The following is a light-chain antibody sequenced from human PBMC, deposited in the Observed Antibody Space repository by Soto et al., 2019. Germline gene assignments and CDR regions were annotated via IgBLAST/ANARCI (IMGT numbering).Light chain of an antibody. CDR3: QQYGSSPWT. V-gene: IGKV3-20*01. CDR2: GAS. Sequence: EIVLTQSPGTLSLSPGEGATLSYRASQSVSSSYLAWYQQKPGQAPRLLIYGASSRATGIPDRFSGSGSGTDFTLTISRLEPEDFAVYYCQQYGSSPWTFGQGTKVAIK. CDR1: QSVSSSY. J-gene: IGKJ1*01.